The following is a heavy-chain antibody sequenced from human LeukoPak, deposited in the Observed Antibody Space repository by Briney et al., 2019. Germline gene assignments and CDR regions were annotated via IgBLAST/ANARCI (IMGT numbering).Heavy chain of an antibody. J-gene: IGHJ3*02. D-gene: IGHD7-27*01. CDR3: AKDSTSMLTGQWTRAFDI. CDR1: GFTFNIFG. CDR2: ISGTYTST. Sequence: GGSLRLSCAASGFTFNIFGMSWVRQAPGKGLEWVSSISGTYTSTYYADSVKGRFTISRDNSKNTLYLQMNSLRAEDTAVYYCAKDSTSMLTGQWTRAFDIWGQGTMVTVSS. V-gene: IGHV3-23*01.